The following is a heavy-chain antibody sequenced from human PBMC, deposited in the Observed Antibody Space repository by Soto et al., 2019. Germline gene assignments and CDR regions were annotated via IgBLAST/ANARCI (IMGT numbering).Heavy chain of an antibody. J-gene: IGHJ4*02. CDR2: IYSDGSST. CDR3: ARVMASSSGWYGYFDY. D-gene: IGHD6-19*01. CDR1: GFTFSTYW. V-gene: IGHV3-74*01. Sequence: EVQLVESGGGLVQPGGSLRLSCAASGFTFSTYWMHWVRQVPGKGLVWVSRIYSDGSSTNYADSVKGRFTISRDNAKNTLYLQMNSLRAEDTGVYYCARVMASSSGWYGYFDYWGQGTLVTVSS.